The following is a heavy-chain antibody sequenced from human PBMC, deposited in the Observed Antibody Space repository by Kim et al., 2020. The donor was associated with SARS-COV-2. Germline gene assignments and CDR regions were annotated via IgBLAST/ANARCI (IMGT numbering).Heavy chain of an antibody. J-gene: IGHJ3*02. V-gene: IGHV3-48*04. CDR3: ARDEALSGYSSGWFEVPDAFDI. D-gene: IGHD6-19*01. CDR2: ISSSSSTI. CDR1: GFTFSSYS. Sequence: GGSLRLSCAASGFTFSSYSMNWVRQAPGKGLEWVSYISSSSSTIYYADSVKGRFTISRDNAKNSLYLQMNSLRAEDTAVYYCARDEALSGYSSGWFEVPDAFDIWGQGTMVTVSS.